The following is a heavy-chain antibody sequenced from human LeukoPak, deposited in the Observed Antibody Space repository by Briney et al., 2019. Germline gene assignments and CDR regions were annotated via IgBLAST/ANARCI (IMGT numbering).Heavy chain of an antibody. J-gene: IGHJ3*02. CDR1: GFTFSDYY. CDR2: ISSSSSYT. Sequence: GGSLRLSCAASGFTFSDYYMSWIRQAPGKGLEWVSDISSSSSYTNYADSVKGRFTISRDNSKNTLYLQMNSLRAEDTAVYYCAKYRITMIVVGGAFDIWGQGTMVTVSS. D-gene: IGHD3-22*01. CDR3: AKYRITMIVVGGAFDI. V-gene: IGHV3-11*03.